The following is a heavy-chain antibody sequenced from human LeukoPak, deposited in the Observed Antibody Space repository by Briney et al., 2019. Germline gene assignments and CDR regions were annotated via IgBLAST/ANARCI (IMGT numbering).Heavy chain of an antibody. CDR2: ISYDGSNK. Sequence: GRSLRLSCAASGFTFSSYAMHWVRQAPGKGLEWVAVISYDGSNKYYADSVKGRFTISRDNAKNSLYLQMNSLRAEDTAVYYCASTTNHIAAADPFDYWGQGTLVTVSS. J-gene: IGHJ4*02. CDR1: GFTFSSYA. CDR3: ASTTNHIAAADPFDY. V-gene: IGHV3-30*04. D-gene: IGHD6-13*01.